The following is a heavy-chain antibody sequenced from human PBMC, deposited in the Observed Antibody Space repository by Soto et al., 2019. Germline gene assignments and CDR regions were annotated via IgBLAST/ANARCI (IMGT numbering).Heavy chain of an antibody. J-gene: IGHJ4*02. CDR2: ISYDGSNK. Sequence: QVQLVESGGGVVQPGRSLRLSCAASGFTFSSYAMHWVRQAPGKGLEWVAVISYDGSNKYYADSVKGRFTISRDNSKNTLYLQMNSLRAEDTAVYYCARYHGLYGSGSYYGYWGQGTLVTVSS. D-gene: IGHD3-10*01. CDR3: ARYHGLYGSGSYYGY. V-gene: IGHV3-30-3*01. CDR1: GFTFSSYA.